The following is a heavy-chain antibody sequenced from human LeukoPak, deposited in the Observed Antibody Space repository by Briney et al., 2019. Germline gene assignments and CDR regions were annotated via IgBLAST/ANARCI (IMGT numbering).Heavy chain of an antibody. V-gene: IGHV4-59*01. CDR3: AREQYLAYDVFGF. CDR1: SGSITGYY. CDR2: VHFSGTT. D-gene: IGHD4-11*01. Sequence: SETLSLSCTVSSGSITGYYWSCIRQPPGRGLEWIGYVHFSGTTSFNPSLKSRVTISVDTSKNQFSLRLSSMTAADTAVYYCAREQYLAYDVFGFWGQGTRVTVSS. J-gene: IGHJ3*01.